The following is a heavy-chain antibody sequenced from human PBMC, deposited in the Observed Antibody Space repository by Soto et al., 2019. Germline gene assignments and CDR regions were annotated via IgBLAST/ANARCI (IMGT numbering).Heavy chain of an antibody. D-gene: IGHD2-15*01. CDR1: GASISSGGYS. J-gene: IGHJ4*01. CDR3: AREGCSGGSCFYDY. CDR2: IYHSETT. Sequence: SGTLSLTCAVSGASISSGGYSWSWIRQPPGKGLEWIGYIYHSETTSYNPSLKSRVTISVDKSTNQFSLKLSSVTAADTAVYYCAREGCSGGSCFYDYWGHGILVTVS. V-gene: IGHV4-30-2*01.